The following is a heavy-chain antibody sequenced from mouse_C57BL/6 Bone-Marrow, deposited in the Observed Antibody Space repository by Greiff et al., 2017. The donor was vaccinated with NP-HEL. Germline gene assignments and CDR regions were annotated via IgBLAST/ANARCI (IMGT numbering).Heavy chain of an antibody. V-gene: IGHV1-81*01. D-gene: IGHD1-1*01. Sequence: VKLVESGAELARPGASVKLSCKASGYTFTSYGISWVKQRTGQGLEWIGEIYPRSGNTYYNEKFKGKATLTADKSSSTAYMELRSLTSEDSAVYFCATTSSYDAMDYWGQGTSVTVSS. CDR2: IYPRSGNT. CDR3: ATTSSYDAMDY. CDR1: GYTFTSYG. J-gene: IGHJ4*01.